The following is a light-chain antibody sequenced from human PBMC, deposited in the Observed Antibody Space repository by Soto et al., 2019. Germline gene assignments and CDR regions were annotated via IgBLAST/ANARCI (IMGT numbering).Light chain of an antibody. Sequence: EIVLTQSPGTLSLSPGERATLSCRASQSISSPYLAWYQQKPGQAPRLLIDGASSRATGVPDRFSGGGSGTDFTLTISRLEPEDFAVYYCQQYDSWTFGLGTKVDIK. J-gene: IGKJ1*01. CDR1: QSISSPY. V-gene: IGKV3-20*01. CDR2: GAS. CDR3: QQYDSWT.